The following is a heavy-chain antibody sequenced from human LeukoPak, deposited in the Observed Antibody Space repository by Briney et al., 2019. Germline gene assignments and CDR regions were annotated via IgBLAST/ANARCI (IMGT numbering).Heavy chain of an antibody. Sequence: GGSLRLSCAASGFTFSSYAIHWVRQAPGKGLEWVAVISFDGTHDFYADSVKGRFTISRDNSKDTLYLQMNSLRADDTAVYYCARARATVTRISSFDIWGQGTMVTVSS. CDR2: ISFDGTHD. V-gene: IGHV3-30*04. CDR3: ARARATVTRISSFDI. D-gene: IGHD4-17*01. CDR1: GFTFSSYA. J-gene: IGHJ3*02.